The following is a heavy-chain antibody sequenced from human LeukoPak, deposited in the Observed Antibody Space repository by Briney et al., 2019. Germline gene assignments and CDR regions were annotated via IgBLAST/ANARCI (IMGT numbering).Heavy chain of an antibody. Sequence: GGSWGLSFAPPGLPFIKDDSTWVRKPPGKVLGWSAAMGLTGDTYYADSVKGRFTISREDAANSLYLQMRSLGAGDTALYYCTKEFCGSRAACAGGSYYDFWGRGALVTVSS. V-gene: IGHV3-13*01. CDR1: GLPFIKDD. CDR2: MGLTGDT. CDR3: TKEFCGSRAACAGGSYYDF. D-gene: IGHD2-15*01. J-gene: IGHJ2*01.